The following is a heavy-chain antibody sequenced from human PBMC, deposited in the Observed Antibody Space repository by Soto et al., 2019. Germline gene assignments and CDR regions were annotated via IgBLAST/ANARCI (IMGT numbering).Heavy chain of an antibody. Sequence: PSETLSLTCAVYGWSFSGYYLSWIRQPPGKGLEWIGEINHAGSTNYKPSLKSRVTISVETAKNQFSLKLSSVTAGDTAVYYCARVRRLGGVIHVLYYGMDVWGQGTTVTVSS. V-gene: IGHV4-34*01. CDR3: ARVRRLGGVIHVLYYGMDV. CDR1: GWSFSGYY. CDR2: INHAGST. D-gene: IGHD3-16*02. J-gene: IGHJ6*02.